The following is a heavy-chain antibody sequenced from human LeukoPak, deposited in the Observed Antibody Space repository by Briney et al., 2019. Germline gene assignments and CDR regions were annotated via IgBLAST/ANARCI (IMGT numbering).Heavy chain of an antibody. Sequence: GGSLRLSCAASGFTVSSNYMSWVRQAPGKGLEWVSVIYSGGSTYYADSVKGRFTISRDNSKNTLYHQMNSLRAEDTAVYYCARYGSGSYYNLFDYWGQGTLVTVSS. CDR3: ARYGSGSYYNLFDY. CDR2: IYSGGST. CDR1: GFTVSSNY. V-gene: IGHV3-53*01. D-gene: IGHD3-10*01. J-gene: IGHJ4*02.